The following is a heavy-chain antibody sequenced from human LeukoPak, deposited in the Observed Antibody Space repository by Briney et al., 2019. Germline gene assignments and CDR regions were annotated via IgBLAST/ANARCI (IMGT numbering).Heavy chain of an antibody. V-gene: IGHV3-7*05. J-gene: IGHJ5*02. CDR1: GFQFNTYW. CDR3: ARDVGRFCTRGSCFSDA. D-gene: IGHD2-15*01. Sequence: GGSLRLSCAGTGFQFNTYWISWIRQAPGKGLQWMGNIKEDGSETYYVGSLKGRLTISRDNAKNSSFLEMSSLGVEDTAVYYCARDVGRFCTRGSCFSDAWGQGTLVTVSS. CDR2: IKEDGSET.